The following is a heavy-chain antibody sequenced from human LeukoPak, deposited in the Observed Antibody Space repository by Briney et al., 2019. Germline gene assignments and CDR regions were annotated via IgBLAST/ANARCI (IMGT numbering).Heavy chain of an antibody. Sequence: PSETLSLTCTVSGGSISSYYWSWIRQPPGKGLEWIGYIYYSGSTNYNPSLKRRVAISVDTSKNQFSLKLSSVTAADTAVYYCAGHGGLAFDYWGQGTLVTVSS. CDR3: AGHGGLAFDY. J-gene: IGHJ4*02. CDR2: IYYSGST. V-gene: IGHV4-59*01. CDR1: GGSISSYY. D-gene: IGHD2-15*01.